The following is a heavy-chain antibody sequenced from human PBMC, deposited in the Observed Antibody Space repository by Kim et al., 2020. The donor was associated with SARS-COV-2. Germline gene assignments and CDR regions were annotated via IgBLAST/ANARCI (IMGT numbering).Heavy chain of an antibody. CDR2: ICYSGST. Sequence: SETLSLTCTVSGGSISSSIYYWGWIRQPPGKGLEWIGSICYSGSTYYNPSLKSRVTISVDTSKNQFSLKLSSVTAADTAVYYCARRPSSFRATEYYFDYWGQGTLVTVSS. J-gene: IGHJ4*02. CDR1: GGSISSSIYY. CDR3: ARRPSSFRATEYYFDY. D-gene: IGHD6-13*01. V-gene: IGHV4-39*01.